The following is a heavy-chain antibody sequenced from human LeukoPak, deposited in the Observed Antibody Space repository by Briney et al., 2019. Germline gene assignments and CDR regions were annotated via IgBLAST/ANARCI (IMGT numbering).Heavy chain of an antibody. Sequence: SETLSLTCTVSGGSISSYYWSWIRQPPGKGLEWIGYIYYSGSTNYNPSLKSRVTISVDTSKNQFSLKLSSVTAADTAVYYCARDESGTFDYWGQGTLVTVSS. V-gene: IGHV4-59*01. CDR1: GGSISSYY. J-gene: IGHJ4*02. CDR2: IYYSGST. D-gene: IGHD3-3*01. CDR3: ARDESGTFDY.